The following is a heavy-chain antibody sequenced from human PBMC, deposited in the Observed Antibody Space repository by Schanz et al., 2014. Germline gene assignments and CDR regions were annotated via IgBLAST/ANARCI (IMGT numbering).Heavy chain of an antibody. CDR1: TSLFSRSV. D-gene: IGHD6-19*01. CDR3: AKDLISGWSGFDY. Sequence: VQLVESVGGVVQPGRSLTLSCAVSTSLFSRSVIHWVRQTPGKGLEWVSVISGSGVTIYYADSVKGRFTISRDNSKNTLYLLMNSLRAEDTAVYYCAKDLISGWSGFDYWGQGTLVTVSS. J-gene: IGHJ4*02. CDR2: ISGSGVTI. V-gene: IGHV3-NL1*01.